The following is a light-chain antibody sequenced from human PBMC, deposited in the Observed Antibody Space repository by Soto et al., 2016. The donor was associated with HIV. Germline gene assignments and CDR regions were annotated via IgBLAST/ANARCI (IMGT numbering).Light chain of an antibody. V-gene: IGLV3-19*01. CDR2: GKN. Sequence: SSELTQDPVVSVALGQTVNITCQGDSLRTYYASWYQQKPGQAPVLVMYGKNKRPSGIPVRFLGPAQEIQLSDHHWGSGEDEADYYCHCRNSTDNHNHVFGSGTKVTVL. CDR1: SLRTYY. CDR3: HCRNSTDNHNHV. J-gene: IGLJ1*01.